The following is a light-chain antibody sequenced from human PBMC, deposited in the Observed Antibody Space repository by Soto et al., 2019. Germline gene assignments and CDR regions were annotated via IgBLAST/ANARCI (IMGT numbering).Light chain of an antibody. V-gene: IGKV1-9*01. CDR3: QQLNSYTRLT. J-gene: IGKJ4*01. CDR1: QGISSY. CDR2: AAS. Sequence: DIQLTQSPSFLSASVGDRVTITCRASQGISSYLAWYQQKPGKAPKLLIYAASTLRSGVQSRFSGSGSGTEFTLTISSLQPEDFATYYCQQLNSYTRLTFGGGTKVEMK.